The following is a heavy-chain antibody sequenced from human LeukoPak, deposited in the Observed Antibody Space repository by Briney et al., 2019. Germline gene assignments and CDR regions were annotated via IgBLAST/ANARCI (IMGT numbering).Heavy chain of an antibody. CDR1: GFNFDDYY. J-gene: IGHJ1*01. D-gene: IGHD3-22*01. CDR3: ARAGISGYFYPNEYFNH. V-gene: IGHV3-11*04. Sequence: GGSLRLSCVGSGFNFDDYYMSWIRQAPGKGLEWVSYISSSSGSMYYLDSVKGRFTISRDNAKNSLYLQMNSLQVEDSAVYFCARAGISGYFYPNEYFNHWGPGIRVLVSS. CDR2: ISSSSGSM.